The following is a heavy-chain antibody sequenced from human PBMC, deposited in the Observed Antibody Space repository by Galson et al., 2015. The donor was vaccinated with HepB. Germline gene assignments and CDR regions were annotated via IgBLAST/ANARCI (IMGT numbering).Heavy chain of an antibody. J-gene: IGHJ4*02. CDR2: IWYDGSNK. Sequence: SLRLSCAASGFTFSSYGMHWVRQAPGKGLEWVAVIWYDGSNKYYADSVKGRFTISRDNSKNTLYLQMNSLRAEDTAVYYCARAPTRYCSGGSCYSGGLDYWGQGTLVTVSS. CDR3: ARAPTRYCSGGSCYSGGLDY. CDR1: GFTFSSYG. V-gene: IGHV3-33*08. D-gene: IGHD2-15*01.